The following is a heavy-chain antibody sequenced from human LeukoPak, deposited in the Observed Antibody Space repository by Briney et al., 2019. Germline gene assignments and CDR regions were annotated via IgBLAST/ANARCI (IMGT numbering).Heavy chain of an antibody. CDR1: GYTFTGYY. J-gene: IGHJ3*02. CDR3: ARVNCGGDCYSDRGAFDI. D-gene: IGHD2-21*02. V-gene: IGHV1-69*13. CDR2: IIPIFGTA. Sequence: SVKVSCKASGYTFTGYYMHWVRQAPGQGLEWMGGIIPIFGTANYAQKFQGRVTITADESTSTAYMELSSVRSKDTAVYYCARVNCGGDCYSDRGAFDIWGQGTMVTVSS.